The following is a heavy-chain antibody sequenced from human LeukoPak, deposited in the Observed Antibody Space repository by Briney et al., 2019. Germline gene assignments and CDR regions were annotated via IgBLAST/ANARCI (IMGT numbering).Heavy chain of an antibody. V-gene: IGHV3-23*01. D-gene: IGHD2-2*01. CDR2: ISGSGGST. CDR1: GFTFSSYA. CDR3: AKDLSVVPAAKGISNWFDP. Sequence: GGSLRLSCAASGFTFSSYAMSWVRQAPGKGLEWVSAISGSGGSTYYADSVKGRFTISRDNSKNTLYLQMNSLRAEDTAVYYCAKDLSVVPAAKGISNWFDPWGQGTLVTVSS. J-gene: IGHJ5*02.